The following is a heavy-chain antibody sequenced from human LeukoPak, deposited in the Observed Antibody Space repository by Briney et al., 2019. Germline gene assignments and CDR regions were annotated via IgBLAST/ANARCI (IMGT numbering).Heavy chain of an antibody. Sequence: SETLSLTCIVSGGSISSTTYYWGWIRQPPGKGLEWIGSIYYSGSTYYNPSPKSRVTISVDTSKNQFSLKLSSVTAADTAVYYCARLGSGFDYWGQGTLVTVSS. CDR3: ARLGSGFDY. D-gene: IGHD1-26*01. J-gene: IGHJ4*02. CDR1: GGSISSTTYY. V-gene: IGHV4-39*01. CDR2: IYYSGST.